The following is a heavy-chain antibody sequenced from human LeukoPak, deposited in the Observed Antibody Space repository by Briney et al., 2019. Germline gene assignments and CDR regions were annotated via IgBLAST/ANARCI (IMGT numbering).Heavy chain of an antibody. D-gene: IGHD1-26*01. CDR2: INHSGST. Sequence: SETLSLTCAVYGGSFSGYYWSWIRQPPGKGLEWIGEINHSGSTNYNPSLKSRVTISADTSKNQFSLKLSSVTAADTAVYYCASFSGSPYYFDYWGQGTLVTVSS. J-gene: IGHJ4*02. CDR1: GGSFSGYY. CDR3: ASFSGSPYYFDY. V-gene: IGHV4-34*01.